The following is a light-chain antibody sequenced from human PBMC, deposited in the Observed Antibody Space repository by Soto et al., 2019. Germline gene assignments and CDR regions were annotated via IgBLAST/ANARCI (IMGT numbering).Light chain of an antibody. CDR1: QGIRDD. J-gene: IGKJ2*01. CDR2: AAS. Sequence: AIQMTQSPSSLSASVGDRVTITCRASQGIRDDLNWYQQKPGKAPKLLIYAASSLQSGVPSRFSASGSGTDFTLTISSLQPEDFTAYYCLQYYTYPYTFGQGTPVEIK. CDR3: LQYYTYPYT. V-gene: IGKV1-6*01.